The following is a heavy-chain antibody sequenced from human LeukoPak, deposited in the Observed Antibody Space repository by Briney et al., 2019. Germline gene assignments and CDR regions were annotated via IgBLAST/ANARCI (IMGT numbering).Heavy chain of an antibody. D-gene: IGHD3-22*01. J-gene: IGHJ4*02. V-gene: IGHV4-4*07. CDR2: IYTSGNT. CDR1: GGSNSSYY. Sequence: SETLSLTCTVSGGSNSSYYWSWPRQPAGKGLGWIGCIYTSGNTSYNPSLKSRVTMSVDTSKNQLSLKLSSVTAADTAVYYCARHGYYYDSSGSYFFDYWGQGTLVTVSS. CDR3: ARHGYYYDSSGSYFFDY.